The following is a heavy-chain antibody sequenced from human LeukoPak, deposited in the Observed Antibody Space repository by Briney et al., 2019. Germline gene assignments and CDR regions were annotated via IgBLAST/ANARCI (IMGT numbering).Heavy chain of an antibody. V-gene: IGHV3-53*01. J-gene: IGHJ4*02. CDR3: ARGRRGRGYSYGPTTLFDY. Sequence: GGSLRLSCAASGFTVSSNYMSWVSQAPGKGLEWVSVIYSGGSTYYADSVKGRFTISRDNSKNTLYLQMNSLRAEDTAVYYCARGRRGRGYSYGPTTLFDYWGQGTLVTVSS. CDR1: GFTVSSNY. CDR2: IYSGGST. D-gene: IGHD5-18*01.